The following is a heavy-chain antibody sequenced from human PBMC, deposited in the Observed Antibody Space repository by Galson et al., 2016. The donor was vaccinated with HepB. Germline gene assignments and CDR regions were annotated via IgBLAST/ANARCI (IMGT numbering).Heavy chain of an antibody. D-gene: IGHD2-15*01. CDR3: LLVAALEL. J-gene: IGHJ4*02. Sequence: SLRFSCAASGFTIENHYMTWVRQAPGKGLEWVSVIHNDGSTYYADSVKGRFIISRDYSKNSLYLHMNSVRVEDTAVYHCLLVAALELWGQGTRVTVSS. CDR1: GFTIENHY. V-gene: IGHV3-53*01. CDR2: IHNDGST.